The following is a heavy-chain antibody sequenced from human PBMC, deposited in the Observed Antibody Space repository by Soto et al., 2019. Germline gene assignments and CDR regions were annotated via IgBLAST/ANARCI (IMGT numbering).Heavy chain of an antibody. J-gene: IGHJ3*02. CDR1: GGTFSSYA. CDR3: ARDSRAMVRGVITGQDDAFDI. Sequence: GASVKVSCKASGGTFSSYAISWVRQAPGQGLEWMGIINPSGGSTSYAQKFQGRVTMTRDTSTSTVYMELSSLRSEDTAVYYCARDSRAMVRGVITGQDDAFDIWGQGTMVTVSS. CDR2: INPSGGST. D-gene: IGHD3-10*01. V-gene: IGHV1-46*01.